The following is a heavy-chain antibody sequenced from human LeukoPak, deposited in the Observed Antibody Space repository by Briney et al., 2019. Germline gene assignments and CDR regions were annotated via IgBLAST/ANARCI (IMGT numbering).Heavy chain of an antibody. CDR1: GYTFTSYD. J-gene: IGHJ4*02. Sequence: ASVKVSCKASGYTFTSYDINWVRQATGQGLEWMGWMNPNSGNTGYAQKFQGRVTITRNTSISTAYMELSSLRSEDTAVYYCARGAAATAAIYYWGQGTLVTVSS. CDR3: ARGAAATAAIYY. CDR2: MNPNSGNT. D-gene: IGHD2-2*01. V-gene: IGHV1-8*03.